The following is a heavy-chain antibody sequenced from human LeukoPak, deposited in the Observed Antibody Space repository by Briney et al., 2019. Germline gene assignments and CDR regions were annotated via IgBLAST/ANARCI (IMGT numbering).Heavy chain of an antibody. CDR2: IYHNGNT. Sequence: SETLSLTCTVSGGSVSSSSYYWGWIRQPPGKGLEWIGSIYHNGNTYYNPSLKSRITMSVDTSKNQFSVKLSSVTAADTAVYYCASGQRQNWFDPWGQGTLVTVSS. J-gene: IGHJ5*02. CDR1: GGSVSSSSYY. V-gene: IGHV4-39*07. CDR3: ASGQRQNWFDP.